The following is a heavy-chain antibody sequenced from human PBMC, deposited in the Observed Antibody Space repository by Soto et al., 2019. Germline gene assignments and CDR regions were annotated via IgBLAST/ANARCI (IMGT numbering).Heavy chain of an antibody. Sequence: SETLSLTCTVSGGSISSGGYYWRWIRQPPGKGLEWIGYIYYSGSTYYNPSLKSRVTISVDTSKNQFSLKLSSVTAADTAVYYCARHETPYYDFWSGYHTAYYYYYMDVWGKGTTVTVSS. J-gene: IGHJ6*03. V-gene: IGHV4-39*01. CDR2: IYYSGST. CDR3: ARHETPYYDFWSGYHTAYYYYYMDV. CDR1: GGSISSGGYY. D-gene: IGHD3-3*01.